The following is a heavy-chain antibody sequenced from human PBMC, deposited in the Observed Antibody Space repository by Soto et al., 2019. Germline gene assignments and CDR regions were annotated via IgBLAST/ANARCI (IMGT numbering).Heavy chain of an antibody. CDR1: GFTFSVYA. CDR2: ISFGGAFI. V-gene: IGHV3-30*04. CDR3: VRRDLFCEGCYSSGDNAMDA. J-gene: IGHJ6*02. Sequence: PGGSLRLSCAASGFTFSVYAMHWVRQAPGKGLEWVSIISFGGAFIYYADSVKGRFTISRDNSRNVLYLEMNSLRNEDTGVFFCVRRDLFCEGCYSSGDNAMDAWGQGPTVTVT. D-gene: IGHD3-10*01.